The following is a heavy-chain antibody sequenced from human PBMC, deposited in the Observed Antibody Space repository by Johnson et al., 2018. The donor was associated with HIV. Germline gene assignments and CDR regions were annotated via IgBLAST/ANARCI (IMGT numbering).Heavy chain of an antibody. V-gene: IGHV3-30*02. CDR1: GFTFSSYG. D-gene: IGHD3-22*01. Sequence: QVQLVESGGGVVQPGGSLRLSCAASGFTFSSYGMHWVRQAPGKGLEWVAFIRYDGSNKYYADSVQGRFTISRDNSKNTLYLQMNSLRAEDTAVYYCTTDDYDSSGRAFDIWGQGTMVTVSS. CDR3: TTDDYDSSGRAFDI. J-gene: IGHJ3*02. CDR2: IRYDGSNK.